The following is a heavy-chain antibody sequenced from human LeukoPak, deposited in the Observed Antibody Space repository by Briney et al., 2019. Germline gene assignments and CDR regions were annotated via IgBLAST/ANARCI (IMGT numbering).Heavy chain of an antibody. Sequence: PGGSLSLSCAASGFPFSSYWMHWVRQAPGRGLVWVARISSDGTTTNYADSVKGRFTISRDNSKNTLYLQMNSLRAEDTAVYYCAKDPRIAAAGLASYYFDYWGQGTLVTVSS. V-gene: IGHV3-74*01. CDR2: ISSDGTTT. CDR1: GFPFSSYW. J-gene: IGHJ4*02. CDR3: AKDPRIAAAGLASYYFDY. D-gene: IGHD6-13*01.